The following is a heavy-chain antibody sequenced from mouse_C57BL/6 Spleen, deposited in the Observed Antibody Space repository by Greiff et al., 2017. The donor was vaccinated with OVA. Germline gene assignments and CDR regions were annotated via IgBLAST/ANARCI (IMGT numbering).Heavy chain of an antibody. J-gene: IGHJ1*03. CDR2: IYPRSGTT. Sequence: VQLQQSGAELARPGASVKLSCKASGYTFTSYGISWVKQRTGQGLEWIGEIYPRSGTTYYNEQFKGKATLTADKSSSTAYMELRSLTSEDSAVYFCASGGCMTTVVDVWGTGTTVTVSS. D-gene: IGHD1-1*01. CDR1: GYTFTSYG. CDR3: ASGGCMTTVVDV. V-gene: IGHV1-81*01.